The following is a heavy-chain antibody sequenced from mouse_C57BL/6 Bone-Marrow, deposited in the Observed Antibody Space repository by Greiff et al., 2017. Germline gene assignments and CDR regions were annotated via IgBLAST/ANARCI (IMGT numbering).Heavy chain of an antibody. Sequence: EVTLVESGGGLVKPGGSLKLSCAASGFTFSDYGMHWVRQAPEKGLEWVAYISSGSSTIYYADTVKGRFTISRDNAKNTLFLQMTSLRSEDTAMYYCARGTGSPFAYWGQGTLVTVSA. CDR1: GFTFSDYG. V-gene: IGHV5-17*01. D-gene: IGHD4-1*01. CDR2: ISSGSSTI. J-gene: IGHJ3*01. CDR3: ARGTGSPFAY.